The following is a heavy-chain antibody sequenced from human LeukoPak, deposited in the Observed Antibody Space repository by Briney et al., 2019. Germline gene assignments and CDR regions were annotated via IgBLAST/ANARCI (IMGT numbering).Heavy chain of an antibody. CDR2: ISSSGSTI. CDR1: GFTFSDYY. CDR3: ARDGGYCSSTSCQRSWYYYYYGMDV. J-gene: IGHJ6*02. D-gene: IGHD2-2*01. V-gene: IGHV3-11*01. Sequence: GGSLRLSCAASGFTFSDYYMSWIRQAPGKGLEWVSYISSSGSTIYYADSVKGRFTISTDNAKNSLYLQMNSLRAEDTAVYYCARDGGYCSSTSCQRSWYYYYYGMDVWGQGTTVTVSS.